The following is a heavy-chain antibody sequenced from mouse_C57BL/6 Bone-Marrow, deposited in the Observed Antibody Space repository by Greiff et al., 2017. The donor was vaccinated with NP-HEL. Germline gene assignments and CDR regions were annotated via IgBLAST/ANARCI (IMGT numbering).Heavy chain of an antibody. CDR1: GFTFSDFY. V-gene: IGHV7-1*01. CDR2: SRNKANDYTT. D-gene: IGHD4-1*01. Sequence: EVMLVESGGGLVQSGRSLRLSCATSGFTFSDFYMEWVRQAPGKGLEWIAASRNKANDYTTEYIASVKGRFIVSRDTSQSILYLQMNALRAEDTAIYYCARDNWDWYFDVWGTGTTVTVSS. CDR3: ARDNWDWYFDV. J-gene: IGHJ1*03.